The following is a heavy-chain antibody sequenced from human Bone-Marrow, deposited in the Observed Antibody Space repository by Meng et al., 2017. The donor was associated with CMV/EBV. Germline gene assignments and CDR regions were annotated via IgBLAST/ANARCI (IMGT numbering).Heavy chain of an antibody. V-gene: IGHV4-39*07. Sequence: SETLSLTCTVSGGSISSSSYYWGWIRQPPGKGLEWIGSIYYSGSTYYNPSLKSRVTISVDTSKNQFSLKLSSVTAADTAVYYCARGVNSWFLDYWGQGTLVTVSS. J-gene: IGHJ4*02. CDR1: GGSISSSSYY. D-gene: IGHD2-8*02. CDR3: ARGVNSWFLDY. CDR2: IYYSGST.